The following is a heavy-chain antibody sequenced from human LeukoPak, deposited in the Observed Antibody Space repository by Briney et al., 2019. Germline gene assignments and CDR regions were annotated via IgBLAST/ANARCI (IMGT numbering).Heavy chain of an antibody. Sequence: GGSLRLSCAASGFTVSSNYMSWVRQAPGKGLEWVSVIYSGGSTYYADSVKGRFTISRDNSRNTLYLQMNSLRAEDTAVYYCAGATVVRGGSDYWGQGTLVTVSS. CDR2: IYSGGST. CDR1: GFTVSSNY. V-gene: IGHV3-53*01. J-gene: IGHJ4*02. CDR3: AGATVVRGGSDY. D-gene: IGHD4-23*01.